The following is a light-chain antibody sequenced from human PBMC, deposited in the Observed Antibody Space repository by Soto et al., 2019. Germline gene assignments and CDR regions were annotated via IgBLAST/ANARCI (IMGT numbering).Light chain of an antibody. Sequence: ENVLTQSPGTLSLSPGERATLSCRASQSVSSSYLAWYQQKPGQAPRLLIYGASSRATGIPDRFSGSGSGTDFTLTISRLEPEDFAVYYCQQYGSSTGITFGQGTRLEIK. CDR2: GAS. CDR1: QSVSSSY. V-gene: IGKV3-20*01. CDR3: QQYGSSTGIT. J-gene: IGKJ5*01.